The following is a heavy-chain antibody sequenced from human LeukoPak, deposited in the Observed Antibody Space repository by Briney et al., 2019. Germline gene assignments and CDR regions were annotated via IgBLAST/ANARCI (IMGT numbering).Heavy chain of an antibody. Sequence: GGSLRLSCAASGLTFSNAWMSWVRQAPGKGLEWVGRIKSRTDGGTTDYAAPVKGRFTISTDDSKNTLYLQMNSLKTEDTAVYYCIPMWAFHMWGQGTMVTVSS. J-gene: IGHJ3*02. CDR3: IPMWAFHM. V-gene: IGHV3-15*01. D-gene: IGHD2-21*01. CDR1: GLTFSNAW. CDR2: IKSRTDGGTT.